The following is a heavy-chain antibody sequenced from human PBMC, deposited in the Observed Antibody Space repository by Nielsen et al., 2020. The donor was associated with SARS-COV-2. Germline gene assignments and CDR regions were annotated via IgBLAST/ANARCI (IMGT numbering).Heavy chain of an antibody. V-gene: IGHV3-23*01. CDR3: AKVAPTYIAAAAANY. CDR2: INSAGDVT. Sequence: GGSLRLSCAASGFTISSYGMSWVRQAPGKGLEWVSSINSAGDVTYYTGSVKGRFTVSRDNSKSMVYLQMHSLRVEDSALYYCAKVAPTYIAAAAANYWGQGIVVTVSS. CDR1: GFTISSYG. D-gene: IGHD6-13*01. J-gene: IGHJ4*02.